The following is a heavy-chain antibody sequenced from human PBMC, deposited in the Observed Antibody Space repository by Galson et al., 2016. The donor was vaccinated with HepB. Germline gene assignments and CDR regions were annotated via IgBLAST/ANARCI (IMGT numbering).Heavy chain of an antibody. J-gene: IGHJ4*02. CDR3: ARDVQYRFDS. Sequence: SVKVSCKASGYTFTTSGISWVRQAPGQGLERMGWISTYSGNTKYAQKFQGGLTLTTDLSTTTAYMELRSLRFDDTALYYCARDVQYRFDSWGQGTLVTVSS. D-gene: IGHD2/OR15-2a*01. CDR2: ISTYSGNT. V-gene: IGHV1-18*01. CDR1: GYTFTTSG.